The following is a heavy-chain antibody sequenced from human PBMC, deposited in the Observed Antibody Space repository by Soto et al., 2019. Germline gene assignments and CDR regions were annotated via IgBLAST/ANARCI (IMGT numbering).Heavy chain of an antibody. Sequence: GGSLRLSCTASGFTFGDYAMGWFRQAPGKGLEWVGFIRSKAYGGTTEYAASVKGRFTISRDDSKSIAYLQMNSLKTEDTAVYYCTRDRINYDYVWGSSHHFDYWGQGTLVTVSS. V-gene: IGHV3-49*03. D-gene: IGHD3-16*01. CDR3: TRDRINYDYVWGSSHHFDY. CDR2: IRSKAYGGTT. CDR1: GFTFGDYA. J-gene: IGHJ4*02.